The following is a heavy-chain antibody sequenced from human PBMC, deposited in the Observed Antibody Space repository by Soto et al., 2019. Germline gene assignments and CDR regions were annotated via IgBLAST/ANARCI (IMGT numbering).Heavy chain of an antibody. Sequence: PSETLSLTCTVSGGSISSGDYYWSWIRQPPGKGLEWIGYIYYSGSTYYNPSLKSRVTISVDTSKNQFSLKLSSVTAADTAVYYCARVVGYSYGVDYWGQGTLVTVSS. CDR3: ARVVGYSYGVDY. CDR2: IYYSGST. V-gene: IGHV4-30-4*02. J-gene: IGHJ4*02. CDR1: GGSISSGDYY. D-gene: IGHD5-18*01.